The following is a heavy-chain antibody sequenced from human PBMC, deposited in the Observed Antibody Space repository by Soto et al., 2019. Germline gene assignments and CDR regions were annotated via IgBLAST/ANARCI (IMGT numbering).Heavy chain of an antibody. V-gene: IGHV1-69*01. Sequence: QVQLVQSGAEVKKPGSSVKVSCKASGGTFSSYAISWVRQAPGQGLEWMGGIIPIFGTANYAQKFQGRVTITADESTSTAYMALSSLRSEDTAVYYCSYCGGDCYSWGIPDWGQGTLVTVSS. CDR1: GGTFSSYA. J-gene: IGHJ4*02. D-gene: IGHD2-21*02. CDR2: IIPIFGTA. CDR3: SYCGGDCYSWGIPD.